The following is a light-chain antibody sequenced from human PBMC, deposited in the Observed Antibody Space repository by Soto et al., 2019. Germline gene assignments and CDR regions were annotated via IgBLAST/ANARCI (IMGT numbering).Light chain of an antibody. CDR2: QVS. V-gene: IGKV2-30*01. CDR3: MQGTHWPWT. J-gene: IGKJ1*01. Sequence: DVVMTQSPLSLPVTLGQPASISCRSTQALVYSDGDTYLNWFQQRPGQSPRRLIYQVSKRDSGVPDRFSDSGSGTDFTLKISRVESEDVGFYYCMQGTHWPWTFGQGTKVEIK. CDR1: QALVYSDGDTY.